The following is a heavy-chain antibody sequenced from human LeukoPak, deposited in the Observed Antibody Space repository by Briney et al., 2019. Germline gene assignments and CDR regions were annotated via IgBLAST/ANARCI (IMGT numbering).Heavy chain of an antibody. D-gene: IGHD3-3*01. CDR3: SSSGVEEWQGLHF. J-gene: IGHJ4*02. V-gene: IGHV1-24*01. Sequence: ASVKVSCKVSGYTLSELSMHWVRQSPGKELEWMGGFDVAETDTIYAQKFQGRVTMTEDTSTDTAYMELNSLSSEDTAVYYCSSSGVEEWQGLHFWGQGTLVTVSS. CDR1: GYTLSELS. CDR2: FDVAETDT.